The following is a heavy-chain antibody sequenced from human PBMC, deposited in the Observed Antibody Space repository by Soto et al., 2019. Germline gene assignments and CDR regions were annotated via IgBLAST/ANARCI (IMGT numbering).Heavy chain of an antibody. D-gene: IGHD1-1*01. CDR1: GFTFSSYA. V-gene: IGHV3-48*04. CDR3: ARHNFRDAFDV. J-gene: IGHJ3*01. Sequence: GGSLRLSCAASGFTFSSYAMSWVRQAPGKGLEWVSYISGSGNSTYYADSVKGRFTISRDSAKNSLYLQMNTLRAEDTAVYYCARHNFRDAFDVWGQGTMVT. CDR2: ISGSGNST.